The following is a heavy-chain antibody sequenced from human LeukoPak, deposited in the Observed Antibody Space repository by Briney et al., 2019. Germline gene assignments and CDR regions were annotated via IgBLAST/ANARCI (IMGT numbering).Heavy chain of an antibody. CDR2: ISYDGSNK. V-gene: IGHV3-30*04. CDR1: GFTFSSYA. J-gene: IGHJ4*02. Sequence: GGSLRLSCAASGFTFSSYAMHWVRQAPGKGLEWVAVISYDGSNKYYADSVKGRFTISRDNSKNTLYLQMNSLRAEDTAVYYCAREGLPTGSTIGESYFDHWGQGTLVTVSS. CDR3: AREGLPTGSTIGESYFDH. D-gene: IGHD5/OR15-5a*01.